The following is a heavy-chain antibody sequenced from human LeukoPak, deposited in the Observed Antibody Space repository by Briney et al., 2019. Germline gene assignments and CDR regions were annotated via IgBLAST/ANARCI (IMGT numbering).Heavy chain of an antibody. J-gene: IGHJ6*03. CDR1: GFTVSLNY. CDR3: ASTTRGGTYYYYMDV. V-gene: IGHV3-53*01. CDR2: LYSDGST. D-gene: IGHD3-10*01. Sequence: PGGSLRLSCAASGFTVSLNYMSWVRQAPGKGLEWVSVLYSDGSTYHADAVKGRFTISRDNSKNTLYLQMNSLRAEDTAVYYCASTTRGGTYYYYMDVWGKGTTVTISS.